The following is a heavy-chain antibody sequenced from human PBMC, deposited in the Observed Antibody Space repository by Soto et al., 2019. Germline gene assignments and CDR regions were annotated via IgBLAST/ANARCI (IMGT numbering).Heavy chain of an antibody. V-gene: IGHV3-30*03. Sequence: QVQLVESGGGVVQPGRSLRLSCAASGFTFSSYGMHWVRQAPGKGLEWVAVISYDGSNKYYADSVKGRFTISRDNSKNPLYLQMNSLRAEDTAVYYCASDCGGDCYSGMDVWGQGTTVTVSS. CDR2: ISYDGSNK. J-gene: IGHJ6*02. D-gene: IGHD2-21*02. CDR3: ASDCGGDCYSGMDV. CDR1: GFTFSSYG.